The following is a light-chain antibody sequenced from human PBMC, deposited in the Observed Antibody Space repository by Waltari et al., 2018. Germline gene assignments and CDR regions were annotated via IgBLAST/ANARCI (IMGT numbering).Light chain of an antibody. CDR1: QSITSN. Sequence: EIVMTQSPATLSVSLGERATLSCRASQSITSNLASYQQNPGQDPSLLLYGASTRATGIPARFSSSGSWTEFTLPTSSLQYEDFAVYYCQQYNNWPLYTFGQGTKLEIK. J-gene: IGKJ2*01. CDR3: QQYNNWPLYT. V-gene: IGKV3-15*01. CDR2: GAS.